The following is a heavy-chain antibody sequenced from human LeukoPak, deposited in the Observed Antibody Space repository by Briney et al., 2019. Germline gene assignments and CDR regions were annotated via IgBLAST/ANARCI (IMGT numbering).Heavy chain of an antibody. CDR1: GFTFDDYT. Sequence: GGSLRLSCAASGFTFDDYTMHWVRQAPGKGLEWVSLISWDGGSTYYADSVKGRFTISRDNSKNSLYLQMNSLRTEDTALYYCAKDAISTEGDYYFDYWGQGTLVTVSS. CDR3: AKDAISTEGDYYFDY. V-gene: IGHV3-43*01. D-gene: IGHD3-16*01. J-gene: IGHJ4*02. CDR2: ISWDGGST.